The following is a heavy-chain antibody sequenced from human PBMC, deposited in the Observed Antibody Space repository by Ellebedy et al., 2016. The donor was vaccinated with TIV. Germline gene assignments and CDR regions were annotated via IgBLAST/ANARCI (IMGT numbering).Heavy chain of an antibody. V-gene: IGHV3-23*01. Sequence: ESLKISCAASGFAFGGFAMNWVRQAPGKGLQWVSVISNSGDTTYADSVRGRFTISRDNSINTLYLQMNSLRADDTAIYYCAKLAGISSWYAEYWGQGTLVTVSS. CDR2: ISNSGDTT. CDR1: GFAFGGFA. CDR3: AKLAGISSWYAEY. D-gene: IGHD6-13*01. J-gene: IGHJ4*02.